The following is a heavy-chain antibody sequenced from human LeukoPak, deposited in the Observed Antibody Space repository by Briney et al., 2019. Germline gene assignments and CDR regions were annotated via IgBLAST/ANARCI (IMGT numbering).Heavy chain of an antibody. D-gene: IGHD2-21*01. CDR1: GFTFSSYW. CDR3: AKYCGGDCYGMDV. CDR2: IKQDGSEK. V-gene: IGHV3-7*01. J-gene: IGHJ6*02. Sequence: GRSLRLSCTASGFTFSSYWMSWVRQAPGKGLEWVANIKQDGSEKDYVDSVKGRFTISRDNAKNSVYLQMNSLRAEDTAVYYCAKYCGGDCYGMDVWGQGTTVTVSS.